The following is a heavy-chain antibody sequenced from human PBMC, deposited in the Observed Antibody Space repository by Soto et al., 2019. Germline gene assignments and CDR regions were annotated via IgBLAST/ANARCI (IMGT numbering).Heavy chain of an antibody. CDR3: AKDSWGGTVSFWSHDS. J-gene: IGHJ5*01. V-gene: IGHV3-23*01. CDR1: GFTFSNYP. CDR2: ISGSGA. Sequence: PGGSLRLSCAASGFTFSNYPMSWVRQAPGKGLEWVSVISGSGAFYADSVKGRFTISRDHSKNTLYLQMNSLRGDDTAVYYCAKDSWGGTVSFWSHDSWGHGTLVPVPS. D-gene: IGHD2-15*01.